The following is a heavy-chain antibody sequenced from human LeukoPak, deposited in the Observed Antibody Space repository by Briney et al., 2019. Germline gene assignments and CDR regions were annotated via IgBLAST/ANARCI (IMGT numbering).Heavy chain of an antibody. CDR3: ARDKTITMVRGVIYWFDP. J-gene: IGHJ5*02. CDR2: IIPIFGTA. D-gene: IGHD3-10*01. Sequence: ASVKVSCKASGGTFSSYAISWVRQAPGQGLEWMGRIIPIFGTANYAQKFQGRVTITTDESTSTAYMELSSLRSEDTAVYYCARDKTITMVRGVIYWFDPWGQGTLVTVSS. CDR1: GGTFSSYA. V-gene: IGHV1-69*05.